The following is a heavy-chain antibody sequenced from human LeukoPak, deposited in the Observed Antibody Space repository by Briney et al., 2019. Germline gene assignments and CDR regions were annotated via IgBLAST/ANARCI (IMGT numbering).Heavy chain of an antibody. V-gene: IGHV4-59*11. CDR1: GGSISSHY. CDR3: ARTNYYDSSGYRYYYYYYYMDV. Sequence: SETLSLTCTVSGGSISSHYWSWIRQPPGKGLEWIGYIYYSGSTNYNPSLKSRVTISVDTSKNQFSLKLTSVTAADTAVYYCARTNYYDSSGYRYYYYYYYMDVWGKGTTVTVSS. J-gene: IGHJ6*03. D-gene: IGHD3-22*01. CDR2: IYYSGST.